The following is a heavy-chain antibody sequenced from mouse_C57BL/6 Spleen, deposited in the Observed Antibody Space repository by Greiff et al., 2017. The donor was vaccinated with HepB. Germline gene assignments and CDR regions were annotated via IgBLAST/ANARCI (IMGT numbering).Heavy chain of an antibody. D-gene: IGHD3-2*02. Sequence: VQLQQSGAELVRPGTSVKVSCKASGYAFTNYLIEWVKQRPGQGLEWIGVINPGSGGTNYNEKLKGKATLTADKSSSTAYMQLSSLTSEDSAVYFCARSPDSSGFSWFAYWGQGTLVTVSA. CDR3: ARSPDSSGFSWFAY. CDR2: INPGSGGT. CDR1: GYAFTNYL. V-gene: IGHV1-54*01. J-gene: IGHJ3*01.